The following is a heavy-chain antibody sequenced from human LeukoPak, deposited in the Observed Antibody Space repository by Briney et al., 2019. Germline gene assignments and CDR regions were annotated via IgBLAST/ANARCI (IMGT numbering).Heavy chain of an antibody. V-gene: IGHV1-69*01. J-gene: IGHJ4*02. CDR2: IIPIFGTA. CDR1: GGTFSSYA. Sequence: ASVKVSCKASGGTFSSYAISWVRQAPGQGLEWMGGIIPIFGTANYAQKFQGRVTITADESTSTAYMELSSLRSEDTAVYYCASPYSSGWYSFDYWGQGTPVTVSS. D-gene: IGHD6-19*01. CDR3: ASPYSSGWYSFDY.